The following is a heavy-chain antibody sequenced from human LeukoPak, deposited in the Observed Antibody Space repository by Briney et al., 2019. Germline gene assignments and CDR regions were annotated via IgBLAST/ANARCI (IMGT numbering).Heavy chain of an antibody. J-gene: IGHJ4*02. Sequence: ESGPTLVNPTQTLTLTCTFSGFSLSTSGMCVSWIRQPPGKALEWLTRIDWDDDKYCSTSLKTRLTISKDTSKNQVVLTMTNMDPVDTATYYCARITDGYTNFPHFDYWGQGTLVTVSS. D-gene: IGHD5-24*01. CDR1: GFSLSTSGMC. CDR2: IDWDDDK. V-gene: IGHV2-70*11. CDR3: ARITDGYTNFPHFDY.